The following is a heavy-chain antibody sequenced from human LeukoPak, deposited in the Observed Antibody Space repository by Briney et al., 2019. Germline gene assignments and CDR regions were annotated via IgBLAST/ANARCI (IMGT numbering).Heavy chain of an antibody. Sequence: GGSLRLYCAASGFTSSSYWMHWVRQAPGKGLVWVSRISSDESTTTYAYSVKGRLTISRDKAKNKLELQMDSLRDENAARCYCARGRITDRSGPGAWGQGTLVTVSS. D-gene: IGHD3-3*01. CDR3: ARGRITDRSGPGA. V-gene: IGHV3-74*01. CDR2: ISSDESTT. CDR1: GFTSSSYW. J-gene: IGHJ5*02.